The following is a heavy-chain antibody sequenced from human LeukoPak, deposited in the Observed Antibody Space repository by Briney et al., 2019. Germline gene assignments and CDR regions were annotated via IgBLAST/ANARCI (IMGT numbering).Heavy chain of an antibody. D-gene: IGHD4-17*01. CDR2: ISYDGSQK. CDR3: ARGSYDDLY. Sequence: PGGSLRLSCAASGFTFSIYAMHWVRQAPGKGLEWVAVISYDGSQKYYADSVKGRFTISRDNSKNTLYLQMNSLRAEDTAVYYCARGSYDDLYWGQGTLVTVSS. V-gene: IGHV3-30*04. J-gene: IGHJ4*02. CDR1: GFTFSIYA.